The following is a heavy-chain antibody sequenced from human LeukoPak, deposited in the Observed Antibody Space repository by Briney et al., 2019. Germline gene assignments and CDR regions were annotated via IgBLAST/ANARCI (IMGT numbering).Heavy chain of an antibody. CDR2: IFPGDSDT. V-gene: IGHV5-51*01. CDR3: ARGWTTVVMRG. Sequence: GESLKISCKGSEYSYSTYWIGWVRQRPGKDLEWMGVIFPGDSDTRYSPSFQGQVTISADRSINTAYLQWSSLKASDTAMYYCARGWTTVVMRGWGQGTMVTVSS. D-gene: IGHD4-23*01. J-gene: IGHJ3*01. CDR1: EYSYSTYW.